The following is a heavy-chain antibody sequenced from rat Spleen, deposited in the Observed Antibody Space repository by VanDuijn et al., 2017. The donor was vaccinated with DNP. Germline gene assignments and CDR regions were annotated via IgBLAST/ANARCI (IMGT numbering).Heavy chain of an antibody. CDR2: INKDSRTI. CDR1: GFNFNDYW. D-gene: IGHD4-3*01. Sequence: EVQLVESGGGLVQPGRSLKLSCAASGFNFNDYWMGWVRQAPGKGLEWIGEINKDSRTIKYSPSLKDKFTVSRDNAKNTLYLQMSKLGSEDTAIYYCARDRGTDLDYWGQGVMVTVSS. J-gene: IGHJ2*01. V-gene: IGHV4-2*01. CDR3: ARDRGTDLDY.